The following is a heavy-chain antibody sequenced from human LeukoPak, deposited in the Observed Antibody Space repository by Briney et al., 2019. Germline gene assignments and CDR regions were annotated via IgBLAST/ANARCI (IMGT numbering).Heavy chain of an antibody. CDR2: TNHNGNVN. D-gene: IGHD3-16*01. V-gene: IGHV3-7*03. CDR1: GFTFSSYW. Sequence: PGGSLRLSRAASGFTFSSYWMNWARQAPGKGLEWVASTNHNGNVNYYVDSVKGRFTISRDNAKNSLYLQMSNLRAEDTAVYFCARGGGLDVWGQGATVAVSS. J-gene: IGHJ6*02. CDR3: ARGGGLDV.